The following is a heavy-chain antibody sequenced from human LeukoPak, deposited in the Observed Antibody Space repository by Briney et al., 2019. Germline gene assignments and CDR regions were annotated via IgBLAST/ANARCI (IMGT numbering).Heavy chain of an antibody. D-gene: IGHD2-15*01. J-gene: IGHJ6*03. CDR3: ARGGYCSGGSCALYYYYYYMDV. CDR1: GFTFSSYS. V-gene: IGHV3-21*01. CDR2: ISSSSSYI. Sequence: AGGSLRLSCAASGFTFSSYSMNGVRQAPGKGLEWVSSISSSSSYIYYADSVKGRFTISRDNAKNSLYLQMNSLRAEDTAVYYCARGGYCSGGSCALYYYYYYMDVWGKGTTVTVSS.